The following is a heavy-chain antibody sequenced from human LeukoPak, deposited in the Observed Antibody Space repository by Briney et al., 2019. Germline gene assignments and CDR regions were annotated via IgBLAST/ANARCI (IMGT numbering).Heavy chain of an antibody. CDR3: ARGDSSSWYRFDY. J-gene: IGHJ4*02. D-gene: IGHD6-13*01. Sequence: ASVTDSCMATVYTFTRYYIHWVRQAPGQGVEWMGWIITNSGGTNYAQKFQGRVTMTSDTSISTAYMEQSRRRSDDTAVYYCARGDSSSWYRFDYWGQGTLVTVSS. CDR1: VYTFTRYY. CDR2: IITNSGGT. V-gene: IGHV1-2*02.